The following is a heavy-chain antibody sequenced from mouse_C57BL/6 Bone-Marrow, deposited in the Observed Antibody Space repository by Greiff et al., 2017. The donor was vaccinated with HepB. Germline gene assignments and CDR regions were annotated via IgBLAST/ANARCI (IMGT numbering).Heavy chain of an antibody. CDR3: TRVPHDGYYNFDV. J-gene: IGHJ1*03. V-gene: IGHV6-6*01. Sequence: EVQLVESGGGLVQPGGSMKLSCAASGFTFSDAWMDWVRQSPEKGLEWVAEIRNKANNHATYYAESVKGRFTISRDDSKSSVYLQMNSLRAEDTGIYYCTRVPHDGYYNFDVWGTGTTVTVSS. CDR1: GFTFSDAW. D-gene: IGHD2-3*01. CDR2: IRNKANNHAT.